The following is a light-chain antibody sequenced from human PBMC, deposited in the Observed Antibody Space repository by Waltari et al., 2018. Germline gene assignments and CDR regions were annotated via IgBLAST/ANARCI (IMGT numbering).Light chain of an antibody. CDR1: QSLLYSVGKTS. J-gene: IGKJ4*01. CDR2: DVS. Sequence: IVMTQTPPSLSVTPGQSASISCKSNQSLLYSVGKTSLHWYLQRPGQSPQLLIYDVSSRFAGVPDRINGRGSGTDFTLEISRVEAEDVGVYYCMQGLLPPLTFGGGTKVEIK. CDR3: MQGLLPPLT. V-gene: IGKV2-29*02.